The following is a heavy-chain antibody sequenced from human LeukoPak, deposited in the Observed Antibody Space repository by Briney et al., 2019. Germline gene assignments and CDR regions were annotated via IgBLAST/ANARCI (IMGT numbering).Heavy chain of an antibody. CDR3: AKGHEQAGRYNYFDY. CDR2: IYYSGST. D-gene: IGHD5-24*01. J-gene: IGHJ4*02. Sequence: SETLSLTCTVSGGSISSSSYYWGWIRQPPGKELEWIGSIYYSGSTYYNPSLKSRVTISVDTSKNQFSLKLSSVTAADTAVYYCAKGHEQAGRYNYFDYWGQGTLVTVSS. CDR1: GGSISSSSYY. V-gene: IGHV4-39*07.